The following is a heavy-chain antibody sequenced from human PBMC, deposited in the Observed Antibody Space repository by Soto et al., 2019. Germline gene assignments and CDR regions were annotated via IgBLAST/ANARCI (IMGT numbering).Heavy chain of an antibody. CDR2: IYYSGST. J-gene: IGHJ6*02. Sequence: ETLSLTCTVSGGSISSSSYYWGWIRQPPGKGLEWIGSIYYSGSTYYNPSLKSRVTISVDTSKNQFSLKLSSVTAADTAVYYCAILFWAAGNYGIYVCAQRTTVPVSS. V-gene: IGHV4-39*01. D-gene: IGHD6-13*01. CDR3: AILFWAAGNYGIYV. CDR1: GGSISSSSYY.